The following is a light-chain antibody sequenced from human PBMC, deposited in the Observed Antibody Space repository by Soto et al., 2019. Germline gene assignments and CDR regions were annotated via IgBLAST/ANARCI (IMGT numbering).Light chain of an antibody. CDR1: QSITEK. J-gene: IGKJ1*01. Sequence: LVMTQSPGTLSVSPGERATLSCRASQSITEKVVWYKQKHGQAKRIIIYGEYTRATGIKDRFSGSGSGKDFTITISSMHHEDFENYYCKKSYSTQWKCGNGTTGDIK. CDR2: GEY. V-gene: IGKV3-15*01. CDR3: KKSYSTQWK.